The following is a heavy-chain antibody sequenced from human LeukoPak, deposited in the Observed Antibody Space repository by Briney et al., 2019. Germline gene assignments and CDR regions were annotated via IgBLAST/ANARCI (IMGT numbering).Heavy chain of an antibody. D-gene: IGHD3-3*01. V-gene: IGHV4-34*01. CDR3: ARETVFGVVVPTYYFDY. CDR2: INHSGST. Sequence: SETLSLTCAVYGGSFSGYYWSWIRQPPGKGLGWIGEINHSGSTNYNPSLKSRVTISVDTSKNQFSLKLSSVTAADTAVYYCARETVFGVVVPTYYFDYWGQGTLVTVSS. CDR1: GGSFSGYY. J-gene: IGHJ4*02.